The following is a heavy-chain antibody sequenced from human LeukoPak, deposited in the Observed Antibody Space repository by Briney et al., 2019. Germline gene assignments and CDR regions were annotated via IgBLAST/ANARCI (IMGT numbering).Heavy chain of an antibody. CDR3: ARAAPLNYYDSSGYDCDY. J-gene: IGHJ4*02. D-gene: IGHD3-22*01. CDR1: GFTFSSYW. Sequence: GGSLRLSCAASGFTFSSYWMNWARQAPGKGLEWVASINHNGNVNYYVDSVKGRFTISRDNAKNTLYLQMNSLRAEDTAVYYCARAAPLNYYDSSGYDCDYWGQGTLVTVSS. CDR2: INHNGNVN. V-gene: IGHV3-7*01.